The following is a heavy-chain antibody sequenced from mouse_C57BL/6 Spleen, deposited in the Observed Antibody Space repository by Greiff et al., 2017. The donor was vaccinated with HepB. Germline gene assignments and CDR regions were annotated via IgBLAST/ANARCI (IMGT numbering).Heavy chain of an antibody. V-gene: IGHV1-52*01. J-gene: IGHJ1*03. D-gene: IGHD4-1*01. CDR2: IDPSDSET. CDR3: ARERVGRYFDV. CDR1: GYTFTSYW. Sequence: QVQLQQSGAELVRPGSSVKLSCKASGYTFTSYWMHWVKQRPIQGLEWIGNIDPSDSETHYNQKFKDKATLTVDKSSSTAYMQLSSLTSEDSAVYYCARERVGRYFDVWGTGTTVTVSS.